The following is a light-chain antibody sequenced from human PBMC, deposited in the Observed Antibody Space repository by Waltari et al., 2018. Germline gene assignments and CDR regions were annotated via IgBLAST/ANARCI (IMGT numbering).Light chain of an antibody. CDR1: SSNVGAGYD. CDR3: QSYDSSLNVV. CDR2: GSS. J-gene: IGLJ2*01. V-gene: IGLV1-40*01. Sequence: QSVLTQPPSVSGAPGQRVTISCTGSSSNVGAGYDVHWYQQPPGTAPKLLMYGSSHRPSGVPDRFSGSKSGSSASLAITGLQAEDEADYYCQSYDSSLNVVFGGGTKLTVL.